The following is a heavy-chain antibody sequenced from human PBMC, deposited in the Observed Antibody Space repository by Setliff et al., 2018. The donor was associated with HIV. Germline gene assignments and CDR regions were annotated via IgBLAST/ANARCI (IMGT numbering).Heavy chain of an antibody. J-gene: IGHJ3*02. CDR3: AKDLYYYDDSGYYDAFVI. Sequence: PGGSLRLSCAASGFTFSNYAMTWVRQAPGKGLEWVSAISGSGGSTYYTDSVKGRFTISRDNSKNTLYLQMNSLRAEDTAVYYCAKDLYYYDDSGYYDAFVIWGQGTMVTVSS. D-gene: IGHD3-22*01. CDR2: ISGSGGST. CDR1: GFTFSNYA. V-gene: IGHV3-23*01.